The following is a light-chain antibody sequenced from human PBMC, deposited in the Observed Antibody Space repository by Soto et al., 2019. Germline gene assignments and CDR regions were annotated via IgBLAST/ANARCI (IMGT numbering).Light chain of an antibody. CDR3: HQYGSSPAT. J-gene: IGKJ1*01. Sequence: EIVLTQSPGTLSLSPGERATLSCRASQSVSRSYLAWYQQKPGQAPRLLIYGASSRVTDIPDRYSGSGSGTNFTLTISRLEPEDFAVYYCHQYGSSPATFGQGTKVDIK. CDR2: GAS. CDR1: QSVSRSY. V-gene: IGKV3-20*01.